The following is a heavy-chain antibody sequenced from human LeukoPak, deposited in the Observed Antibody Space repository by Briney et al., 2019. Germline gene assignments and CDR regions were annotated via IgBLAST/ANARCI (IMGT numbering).Heavy chain of an antibody. CDR1: GYSISSGYY. CDR3: VVITMIRGKTWFDP. Sequence: SETLSLTCTVSGYSISSGYYWGWIRQPPGKGLEWIGSIYHSGRTFYNPSLKSRVTMSIDTSKNQFSLKMNSVTAADTAVYYCVVITMIRGKTWFDPWGQGTLVTVSS. J-gene: IGHJ5*02. D-gene: IGHD3-10*01. V-gene: IGHV4-38-2*02. CDR2: IYHSGRT.